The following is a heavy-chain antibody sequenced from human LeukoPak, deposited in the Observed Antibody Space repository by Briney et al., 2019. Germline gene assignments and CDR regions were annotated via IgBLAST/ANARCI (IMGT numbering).Heavy chain of an antibody. CDR2: ISGSGGST. CDR3: AKASRRLGYCSSTSCYARGSYYYMDV. J-gene: IGHJ6*03. V-gene: IGHV3-23*01. Sequence: GGSLRLSCAASGFTFSSYAMSWVRQAPGKGLEWVSAISGSGGSTYYADSVKGRFTISRGNSKNTLYLQMNSLRAEDTAVYYCAKASRRLGYCSSTSCYARGSYYYMDVWGKGTTVTVSS. D-gene: IGHD2-2*01. CDR1: GFTFSSYA.